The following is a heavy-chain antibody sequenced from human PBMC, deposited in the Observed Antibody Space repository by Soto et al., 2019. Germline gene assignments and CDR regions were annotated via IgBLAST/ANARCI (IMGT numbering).Heavy chain of an antibody. D-gene: IGHD6-13*01. V-gene: IGHV3-21*01. J-gene: IGHJ6*02. CDR3: ARDGSSNSWYSTDV. CDR1: GFTFSTYT. Sequence: GGSLRLSCAASGFTFSTYTMNWVRQAPGKGLEWVSSISSSSGYMYYADSVKGRFTISRDNAKKSLYLQMNSLRAEDTAVYYSARDGSSNSWYSTDVWGQGTTVTVSS. CDR2: ISSSSGYM.